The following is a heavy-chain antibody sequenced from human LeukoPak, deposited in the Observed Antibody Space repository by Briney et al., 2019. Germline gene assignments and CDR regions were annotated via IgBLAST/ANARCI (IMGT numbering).Heavy chain of an antibody. CDR3: AKDLSLRKPYNWFDP. D-gene: IGHD5-12*01. J-gene: IGHJ5*02. CDR2: ISYDGSNK. Sequence: GGSLRLSCAASGFTFSSYAMHWVRQAPGKGLEWVAVISYDGSNKYYADSVKGRFTISRDNSKNTLYLQMNSLRAEDTAVYYCAKDLSLRKPYNWFDPWGQGTLVTVSS. CDR1: GFTFSSYA. V-gene: IGHV3-30-3*01.